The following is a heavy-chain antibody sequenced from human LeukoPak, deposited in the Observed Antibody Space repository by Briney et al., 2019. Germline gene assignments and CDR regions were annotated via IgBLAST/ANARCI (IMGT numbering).Heavy chain of an antibody. Sequence: PSETLSLTCTVSGGSISSYYWSWIRQPPGKGLEWIGYIYYSGSTNYNPSLKSRVTISVDTSKNQFSLKLSSVTAADTAVYYCARGPPADYYDSSGYLLFDYWGQGTLVTVSS. CDR2: IYYSGST. J-gene: IGHJ4*02. CDR3: ARGPPADYYDSSGYLLFDY. V-gene: IGHV4-59*01. CDR1: GGSISSYY. D-gene: IGHD3-22*01.